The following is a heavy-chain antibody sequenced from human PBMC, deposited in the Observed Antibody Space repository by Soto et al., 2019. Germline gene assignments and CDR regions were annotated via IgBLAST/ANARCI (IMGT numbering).Heavy chain of an antibody. CDR2: INYSGST. CDR1: GGSISGGGYY. CDR3: ARGGYCSGGSCYLGPLGY. Sequence: PSETLSLTCTVSGGSISGGGYYWSWIRQHPGKGLEWIGHINYSGSTYYNPSLKSRVTISEDTSKNQFSLKLSSVTAADTAVYYCARGGYCSGGSCYLGPLGYWGQGTPVTVSS. V-gene: IGHV4-31*03. D-gene: IGHD2-15*01. J-gene: IGHJ4*02.